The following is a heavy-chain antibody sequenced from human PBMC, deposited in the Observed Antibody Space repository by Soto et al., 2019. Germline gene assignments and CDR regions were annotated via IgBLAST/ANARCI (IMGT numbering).Heavy chain of an antibody. D-gene: IGHD6-19*01. V-gene: IGHV3-23*01. Sequence: EVQLLESGGGLVQPGGSLRLSCVASGFTFSSYAMSWVRQAQGKGLEWVSGISGSGGSTYYADSVKGRFTISRDNSKNTLYLQMNSLRAEDTAVYYCAKDRKSGSGWYWDYWGQESLVTVSS. CDR1: GFTFSSYA. J-gene: IGHJ4*02. CDR3: AKDRKSGSGWYWDY. CDR2: ISGSGGST.